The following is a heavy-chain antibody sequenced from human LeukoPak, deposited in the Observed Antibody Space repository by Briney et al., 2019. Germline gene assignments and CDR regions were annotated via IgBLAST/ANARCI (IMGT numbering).Heavy chain of an antibody. CDR3: ARDPGANYFDH. J-gene: IGHJ4*02. D-gene: IGHD7-27*01. CDR1: GYRFTSYG. Sequence: ASVKVSCKASGYRFTSYGISWVRQAPGQGLEWMGWINPNSGGTNYAQTFQGRVTMTGDTSSNTAYMELRWLRSADTAVYYCARDPGANYFDHWGQGTLVTVSS. CDR2: INPNSGGT. V-gene: IGHV1-2*02.